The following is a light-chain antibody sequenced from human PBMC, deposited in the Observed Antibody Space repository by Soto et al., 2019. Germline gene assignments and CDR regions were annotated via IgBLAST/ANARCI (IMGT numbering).Light chain of an antibody. J-gene: IGKJ1*01. Sequence: DIQMTQSPSTLSASVGDRVTITCRASQSISTWLAWYQQKPGKAPKLLIYDVSTLKSGVPSRFSGSGSGTEFTLTISGLQPDDSATYYCQQYNNFWTFGQGTRVEIK. CDR3: QQYNNFWT. CDR2: DVS. V-gene: IGKV1-5*01. CDR1: QSISTW.